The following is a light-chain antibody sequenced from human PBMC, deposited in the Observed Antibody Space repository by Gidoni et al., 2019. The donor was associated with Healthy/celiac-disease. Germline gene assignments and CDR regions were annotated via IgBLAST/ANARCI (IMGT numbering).Light chain of an antibody. J-gene: IGKJ4*01. Sequence: EIVLTQSPATLSLSPGARATLSCRASQSVSSYLAWYQQKPGQAPRLLIYDASNRATGIPARCSGSGSGTDFTLTISSLEPEDFAVYYCQQRSNWPPLTFXGXTKVXIK. CDR2: DAS. CDR1: QSVSSY. V-gene: IGKV3-11*01. CDR3: QQRSNWPPLT.